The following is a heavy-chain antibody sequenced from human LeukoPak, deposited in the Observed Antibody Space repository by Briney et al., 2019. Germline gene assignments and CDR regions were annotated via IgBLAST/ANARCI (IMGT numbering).Heavy chain of an antibody. V-gene: IGHV4-59*12. J-gene: IGHJ6*02. CDR3: ATALTRYYYGMDV. CDR2: IYYSGST. D-gene: IGHD3-3*01. Sequence: PSETLSLTCTVSGGSISSYYWSWIRQPPGKGLEWNGYIYYSGSTNYNPSLKSRVTISVDTSKNQFSLKLSSVTAADTAVYYCATALTRYYYGMDVWGQGTTVTVSS. CDR1: GGSISSYY.